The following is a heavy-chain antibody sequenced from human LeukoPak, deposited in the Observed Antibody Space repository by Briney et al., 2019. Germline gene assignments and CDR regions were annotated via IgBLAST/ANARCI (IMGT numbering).Heavy chain of an antibody. Sequence: ASVKVSCKTSGYTFTSYYLHWVRQAPGQGLEWMGIINPSGGSTNYAQKFQGRVTMTRDTSTSTVYMEMSSLRSDDTAVYYCAINSYGYLSWFDPWGQGTLVTVSS. CDR2: INPSGGST. CDR3: AINSYGYLSWFDP. CDR1: GYTFTSYY. J-gene: IGHJ5*02. V-gene: IGHV1-46*01. D-gene: IGHD5-18*01.